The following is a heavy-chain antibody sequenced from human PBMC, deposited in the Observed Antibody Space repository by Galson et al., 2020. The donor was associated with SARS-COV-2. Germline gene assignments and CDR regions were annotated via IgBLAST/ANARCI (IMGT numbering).Heavy chain of an antibody. CDR1: GYTFTSYA. J-gene: IGHJ6*03. V-gene: IGHV1-3*01. CDR2: INAGNGNT. CDR3: ARGGDYCSSTSCYYYYYMDV. Sequence: ASVKVSCQASGYTFTSYAMHWVRQAPGQRLEWMGWINAGNGNTKYSQKIQGRVTITRDTSASTAYMELSSLRSEDTAVYYCARGGDYCSSTSCYYYYYMDVWGKGTTVTISS. D-gene: IGHD2-2*01.